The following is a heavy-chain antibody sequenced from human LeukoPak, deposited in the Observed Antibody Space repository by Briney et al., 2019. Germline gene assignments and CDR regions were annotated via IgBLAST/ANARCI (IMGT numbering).Heavy chain of an antibody. CDR3: ARGQYYYDSSGYWPFDY. Sequence: ASVRVSCKASGYTFSTYGINWVRQAPGQGLEWMGWISGYNGNTNYAQKLQGRVTMTTDTSTNTAYMELRSLRSDDTAVYYCARGQYYYDSSGYWPFDYWGQGTLVTVSS. J-gene: IGHJ4*02. D-gene: IGHD3-22*01. V-gene: IGHV1-18*01. CDR2: ISGYNGNT. CDR1: GYTFSTYG.